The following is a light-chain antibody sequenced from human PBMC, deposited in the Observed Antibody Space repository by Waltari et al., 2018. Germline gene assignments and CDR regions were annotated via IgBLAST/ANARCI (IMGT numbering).Light chain of an antibody. Sequence: QSVLTQPPSVSGAPGQRVTISCTGSSSNIGAGYDVHWYQQLPGTAPNLPFDGNSRRPSGVPDRFSGSKSGTSASLAITGLQAEDEADYYCQSYDSSLSGWVFGGGTKLTVL. V-gene: IGLV1-40*01. CDR3: QSYDSSLSGWV. J-gene: IGLJ3*02. CDR2: GNS. CDR1: SSNIGAGYD.